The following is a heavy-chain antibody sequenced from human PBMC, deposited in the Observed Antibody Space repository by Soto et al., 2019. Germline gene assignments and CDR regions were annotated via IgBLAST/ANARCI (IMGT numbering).Heavy chain of an antibody. CDR3: ARWGGDNPSKHPSPYAMDV. CDR1: GGTFSSYA. Sequence: SVKVSCKASGGTFSSYAISWVRQAPGQGLEWMGGIIPIFGTANYAQKFQGRVTITADESTSTAYMELSSLRSEDTAVSYCARWGGDNPSKHPSPYAMDVCGQGPTVTVSS. D-gene: IGHD2-21*02. V-gene: IGHV1-69*13. J-gene: IGHJ6*02. CDR2: IIPIFGTA.